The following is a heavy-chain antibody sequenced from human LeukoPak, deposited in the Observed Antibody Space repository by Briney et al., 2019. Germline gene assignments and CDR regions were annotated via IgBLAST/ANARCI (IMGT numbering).Heavy chain of an antibody. CDR3: AREGGPVVPAADY. J-gene: IGHJ4*02. D-gene: IGHD2-2*01. CDR2: IYSGGST. Sequence: GGSPRLSCAASGFTVSSNYMSWVRQAPGKGLGWVSVIYSGGSTYYADSVKGRFTISRDNSKNTLYLQMNSLRAEDTAVYYCAREGGPVVPAADYWGQGTLVTVSS. V-gene: IGHV3-66*02. CDR1: GFTVSSNY.